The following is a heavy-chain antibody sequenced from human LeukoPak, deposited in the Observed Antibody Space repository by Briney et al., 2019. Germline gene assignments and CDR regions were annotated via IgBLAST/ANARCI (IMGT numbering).Heavy chain of an antibody. CDR2: ISVGGSTT. CDR1: GFTFSSYA. CDR3: AKKQPGNYPIDY. Sequence: GGSLSLSCAASGFTFSSYAMTWVRQAPGGGLEWVSSISVGGSTTYYTDSVQGRFTLSRDNSKNTLYLQMSTLRAEDTAVYYCAKKQPGNYPIDYWGQGTLVTVSS. J-gene: IGHJ4*02. D-gene: IGHD1-7*01. V-gene: IGHV3-23*01.